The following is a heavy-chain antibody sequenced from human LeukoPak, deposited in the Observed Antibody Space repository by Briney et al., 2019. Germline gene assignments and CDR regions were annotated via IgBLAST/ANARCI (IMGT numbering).Heavy chain of an antibody. CDR1: GGSISSYY. Sequence: SETLSLTCTVSGGSISSYYWSWIRQPPGKGLEWIGYIYYSGSTNYNPSLKSRVTISVDTSKNQFSLKLSSVTAADTAVYYCARGDIVGATYDYWGQGILDTVSS. V-gene: IGHV4-59*01. CDR2: IYYSGST. D-gene: IGHD1-26*01. CDR3: ARGDIVGATYDY. J-gene: IGHJ4*02.